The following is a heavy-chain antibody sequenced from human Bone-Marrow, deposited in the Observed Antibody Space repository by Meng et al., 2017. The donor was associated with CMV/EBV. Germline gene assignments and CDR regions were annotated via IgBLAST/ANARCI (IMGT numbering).Heavy chain of an antibody. D-gene: IGHD6-6*01. J-gene: IGHJ4*02. CDR3: AREAAHAVGFDY. Sequence: GSLRLSCTVSGGSISSYYWSWIRQPPGKGLEWIGYIYYSGSTNYNPSLKSRVTISVDTSKNQFSLKLSSVTAADTAVYYCAREAAHAVGFDYWGQGTLVTVSS. CDR1: GGSISSYY. V-gene: IGHV4-59*01. CDR2: IYYSGST.